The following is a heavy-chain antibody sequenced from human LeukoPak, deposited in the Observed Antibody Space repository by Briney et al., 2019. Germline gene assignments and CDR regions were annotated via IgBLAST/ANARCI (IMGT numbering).Heavy chain of an antibody. Sequence: GGSLRLSCAASGFTFSGSAMHWVRQASGKGLEWVGRIRSKANSYATAYAASVKGRFTISRDDSKNTAYLQMNSLKTEDTAVYYCTNPGSSFFPNWGQGTLVTVSS. CDR2: IRSKANSYAT. CDR3: TNPGSSFFPN. V-gene: IGHV3-73*01. J-gene: IGHJ4*02. CDR1: GFTFSGSA. D-gene: IGHD6-13*01.